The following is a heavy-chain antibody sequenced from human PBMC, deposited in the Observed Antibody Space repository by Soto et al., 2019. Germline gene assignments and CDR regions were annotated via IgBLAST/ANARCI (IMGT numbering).Heavy chain of an antibody. J-gene: IGHJ4*02. CDR2: ISSSATYA. Sequence: GGSLRLSCAASGFAFSDYYMSWIRQAPGKGLEWLSYISSSATYAIYADSVKGRFTLSRDNAKNSLYLQMNSLRAEDTAVYYCARNDSSGYLDSWGQGTLVTVSS. V-gene: IGHV3-11*06. D-gene: IGHD3-22*01. CDR3: ARNDSSGYLDS. CDR1: GFAFSDYY.